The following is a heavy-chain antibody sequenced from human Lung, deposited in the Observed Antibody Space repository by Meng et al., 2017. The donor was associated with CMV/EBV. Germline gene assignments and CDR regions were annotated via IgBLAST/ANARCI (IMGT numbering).Heavy chain of an antibody. D-gene: IGHD2-8*02. CDR3: AKGGWSKPPNWL. Sequence: GEXXTISCAASGFTFSSYAMSWVRQAPGKGLEWASAISGSGGSTYYADSVKGRFTISRDNSKNTLYLQMNSLRAEDTAVYYCAKGGWSKPPNWLWGQGTLVTVSS. CDR2: ISGSGGST. V-gene: IGHV3-23*01. CDR1: GFTFSSYA. J-gene: IGHJ4*02.